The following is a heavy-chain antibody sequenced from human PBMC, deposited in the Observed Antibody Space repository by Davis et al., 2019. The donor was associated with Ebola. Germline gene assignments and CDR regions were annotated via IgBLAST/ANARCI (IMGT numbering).Heavy chain of an antibody. CDR1: GGSISSSSYY. D-gene: IGHD1-26*01. J-gene: IGHJ4*02. V-gene: IGHV4-39*01. CDR3: ARAGGYWVYYYFDY. Sequence: MPGGSLRLSCTVSGGSISSSSYYWGWIRQPPGKGLEWIGSIYYSGSTYYNPSLKSRVTISVDTSKNQFSLKLSSVTAADTAVYYCARAGGYWVYYYFDYWGQGTLVTVSS. CDR2: IYYSGST.